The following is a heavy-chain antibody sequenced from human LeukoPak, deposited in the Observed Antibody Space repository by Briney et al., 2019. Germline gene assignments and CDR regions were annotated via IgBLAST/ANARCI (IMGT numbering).Heavy chain of an antibody. CDR1: SGSISNRNYY. Sequence: SGALSLPFTVSSGSISNRNYYWGWIRPPPGKGVEGIGRIFYDGRPDYKPSLKRRVTISGDTSKNNLSVKEKPVTAADTAVYFCARYYGSGRVGDYWGQGTLVTVSS. D-gene: IGHD3-10*01. J-gene: IGHJ4*02. V-gene: IGHV4-39*01. CDR2: IFYDGRP. CDR3: ARYYGSGRVGDY.